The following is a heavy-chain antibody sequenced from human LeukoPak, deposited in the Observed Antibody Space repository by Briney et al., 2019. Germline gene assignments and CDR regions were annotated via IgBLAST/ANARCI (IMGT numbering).Heavy chain of an antibody. CDR3: ARVGGTNYYYYGMDV. J-gene: IGHJ6*02. Sequence: SETLSLTCTVSGGSISSYYWSWIRQPPGKGLEWIGYIYDSGGTNYNPSLKSRVTISVDTSENQFSLKLSSVTAADTAVYYCARVGGTNYYYYGMDVWGQGTTVTVSS. CDR2: IYDSGGT. D-gene: IGHD1-1*01. V-gene: IGHV4-59*01. CDR1: GGSISSYY.